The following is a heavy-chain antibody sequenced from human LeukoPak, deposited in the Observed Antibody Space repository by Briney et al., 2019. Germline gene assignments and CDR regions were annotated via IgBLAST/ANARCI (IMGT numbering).Heavy chain of an antibody. CDR1: GFTFSNYD. CDR3: ARGSCSSSSCYERLNGLDV. Sequence: PGGSLRLSCAASGFTFSNYDMHWVRHATGKGLEWVSSIDTAGDPYYPGSVKGRFTISRENAKKSFYLQMNSLRAGDTAVYYCARGSCSSSSCYERLNGLDVWGQGTTVTVSS. CDR2: IDTAGDP. J-gene: IGHJ6*02. V-gene: IGHV3-13*05. D-gene: IGHD2-2*01.